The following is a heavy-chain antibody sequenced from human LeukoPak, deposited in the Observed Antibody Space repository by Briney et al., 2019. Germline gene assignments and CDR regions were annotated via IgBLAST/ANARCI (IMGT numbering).Heavy chain of an antibody. D-gene: IGHD6-6*01. CDR3: ARAYSSYTPSDY. CDR2: IYYSGST. J-gene: IGHJ4*02. CDR1: GSSISSYY. Sequence: SETLSLTCTVSGSSISSYYWSWIRHPPGKGLEWIGYIYYSGSTNYNPSLKSRVTISVDTSKNQFSLKLSSVTAADTAVYYCARAYSSYTPSDYWGQGTLVTVSS. V-gene: IGHV4-59*01.